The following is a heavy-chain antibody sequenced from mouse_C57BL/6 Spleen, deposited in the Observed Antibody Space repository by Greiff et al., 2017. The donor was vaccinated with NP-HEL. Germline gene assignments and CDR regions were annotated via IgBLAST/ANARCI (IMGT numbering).Heavy chain of an antibody. V-gene: IGHV3-6*01. J-gene: IGHJ2*01. Sequence: EVKLQESGPGLVKPSQSLSLTCSVTGYSITSGYYWNWIRQFPGNKLEWMGYISYDGSNNYNPSLKNRISITRDTSKNQFFLKLNSVTTEDTATYYCARIYDGYYEYWGQGTTLTVSS. CDR1: GYSITSGYY. CDR3: ARIYDGYYEY. D-gene: IGHD2-3*01. CDR2: ISYDGSN.